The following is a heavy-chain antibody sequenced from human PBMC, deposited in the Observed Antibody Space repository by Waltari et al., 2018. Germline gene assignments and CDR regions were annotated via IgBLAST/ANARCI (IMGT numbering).Heavy chain of an antibody. D-gene: IGHD6-19*01. CDR1: GVSGSGYF. J-gene: IGHJ4*03. Sequence: QVQLQESGPGLVKSSETLSPTCTVSGVSGSGYFWNWIRQAPGKGPEWIGYIRHTGDTKQNPSLKSRVTMSVDTSRNDFSLRLSSVTAADTAVYYCALWESGWRAFRFWGQGTLGTVSS. V-gene: IGHV4-59*08. CDR2: IRHTGDT. CDR3: ALWESGWRAFRF.